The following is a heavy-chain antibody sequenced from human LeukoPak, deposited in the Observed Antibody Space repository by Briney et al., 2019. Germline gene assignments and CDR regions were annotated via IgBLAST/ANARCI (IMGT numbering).Heavy chain of an antibody. CDR2: IYYSGNT. CDR1: SGSISSSSYY. V-gene: IGHV4-39*07. Sequence: KPSETLSLTCTVSSGSISSSSYYWGWIRQPPGKGLEWIGSIYYSGNTYYNPSLKSRVTISVDTSKNQFSLKLSSVTAADTAVYYCARVALNCVDGDCYSGWFGPWGQGTLVTVSS. CDR3: ARVALNCVDGDCYSGWFGP. D-gene: IGHD2-21*02. J-gene: IGHJ5*02.